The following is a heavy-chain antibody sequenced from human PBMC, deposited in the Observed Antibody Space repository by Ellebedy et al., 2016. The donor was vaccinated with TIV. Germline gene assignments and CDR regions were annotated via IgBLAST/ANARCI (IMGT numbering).Heavy chain of an antibody. CDR2: MNPNSGNT. Sequence: ASVKVSCXASGYTFTSYDINWVRQATGQGLEWMGWMNPNSGNTGYAQKFQGRVTITADESTSTAYMELSSLRSEDTAVYYCARDADSSYFDYWGQGTLVTVSS. CDR3: ARDADSSYFDY. V-gene: IGHV1-8*01. CDR1: GYTFTSYD. D-gene: IGHD6-19*01. J-gene: IGHJ4*02.